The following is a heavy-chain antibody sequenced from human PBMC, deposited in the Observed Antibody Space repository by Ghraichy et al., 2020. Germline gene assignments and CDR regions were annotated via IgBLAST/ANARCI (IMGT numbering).Heavy chain of an antibody. J-gene: IGHJ5*02. Sequence: ASVKVSCQASGYTFTNYGFHWVRQAPGQGLEWLGWSSTYNGNTNYALKFQDRVTVTTDTSTHTAYMELRSLRSDDTAVYFCAGLQALGWFDPWGQGTLVIVSS. CDR1: GYTFTNYG. D-gene: IGHD7-27*01. CDR3: AGLQALGWFDP. V-gene: IGHV1-18*01. CDR2: SSTYNGNT.